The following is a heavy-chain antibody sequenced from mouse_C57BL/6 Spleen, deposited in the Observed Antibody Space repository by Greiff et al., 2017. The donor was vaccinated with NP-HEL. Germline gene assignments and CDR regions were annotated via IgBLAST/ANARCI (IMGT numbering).Heavy chain of an antibody. CDR1: GYTFTSYW. V-gene: IGHV1-74*01. D-gene: IGHD1-1*01. J-gene: IGHJ2*01. CDR3: AISLLATDY. Sequence: VQLQQSGAELVKPGASVKVSCKASGYTFTSYWMHWVKQRPGQGLEWIGRIYPSDGDTNYNEKFKGKATLTADKSSSTAYMQLSSLTSEDSAVYYCAISLLATDYWGQGTTLTVSS. CDR2: IYPSDGDT.